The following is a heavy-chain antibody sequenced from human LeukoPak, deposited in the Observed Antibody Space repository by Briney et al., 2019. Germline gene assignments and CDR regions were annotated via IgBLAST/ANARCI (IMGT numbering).Heavy chain of an antibody. Sequence: ASVKVSCKASGYTFTSYYMHWVRPAPGQGLEWMGMINPSGGSTSYAQKFQGRVTMTRDTSTSTVYMELSSLRSEDTAVYYCARGSPDIIAAAGGNWFDPWGQGTLVTVSS. D-gene: IGHD6-13*01. CDR1: GYTFTSYY. CDR2: INPSGGST. J-gene: IGHJ5*02. V-gene: IGHV1-46*03. CDR3: ARGSPDIIAAAGGNWFDP.